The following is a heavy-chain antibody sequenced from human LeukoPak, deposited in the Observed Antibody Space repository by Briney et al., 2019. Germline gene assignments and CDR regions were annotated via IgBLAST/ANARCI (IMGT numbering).Heavy chain of an antibody. V-gene: IGHV3-33*08. CDR2: IWYDGSNK. J-gene: IGHJ6*02. D-gene: IGHD6-13*01. Sequence: GGSLRLSCATSGFTFTTYWMSWVRQAPGKGLEWVAVIWYDGSNKYYADSVKGRFTISRDNSKNTLYLQMNSLRAEDTAVYYCARTYSSSWYPYYYYGMDVWGQGTTVTVSS. CDR3: ARTYSSSWYPYYYYGMDV. CDR1: GFTFTTYW.